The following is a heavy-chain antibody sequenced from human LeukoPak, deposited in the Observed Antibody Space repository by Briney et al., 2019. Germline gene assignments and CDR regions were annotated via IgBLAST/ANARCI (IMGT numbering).Heavy chain of an antibody. CDR1: GFTFSDHY. D-gene: IGHD3-22*01. CDR2: TRNKANSYTT. CDR3: ARSGSYEAFDY. Sequence: PGGSLRLSCAASGFTFSDHYMDWVRQAPGKGLEWVGRTRNKANSYTTEYAASVKGRFSISRDVSQNSLYLHMNSLQTDDTAVYFCARSGSYEAFDYWGQGTLVAVSS. V-gene: IGHV3-72*01. J-gene: IGHJ4*02.